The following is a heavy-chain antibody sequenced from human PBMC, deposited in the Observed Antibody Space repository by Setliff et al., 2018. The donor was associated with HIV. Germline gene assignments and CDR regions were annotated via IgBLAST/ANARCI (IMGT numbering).Heavy chain of an antibody. CDR3: ARDPGRYNGMDV. D-gene: IGHD1-20*01. V-gene: IGHV3-23*01. CDR2: ISASGGST. J-gene: IGHJ6*02. Sequence: GGSLRLSCAASGFTFSNYAMGWVRQAPGKGLEWVSIISASGGSTYYADSVKGRFTISRDKSKNTLYLQMNSLRAEDTAVYYCARDPGRYNGMDVWGQGTTVTVSS. CDR1: GFTFSNYA.